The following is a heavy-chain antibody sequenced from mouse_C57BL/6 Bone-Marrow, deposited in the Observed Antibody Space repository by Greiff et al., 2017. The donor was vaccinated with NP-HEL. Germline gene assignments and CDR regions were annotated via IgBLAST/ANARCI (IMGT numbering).Heavy chain of an antibody. V-gene: IGHV2-2*01. CDR2: IWSGGST. Sequence: QVQLKQSGPGLVQPSQSLSITCTVSGFSLTSYGVHWVRQSPGKGLEWLGVIWSGGSTDYNAAFISRLSISKDNSKRQVFFKMNSLQADDTAIYYCASPAIVTTCYAMDYWGQGTSVTVSS. CDR3: ASPAIVTTCYAMDY. J-gene: IGHJ4*01. CDR1: GFSLTSYG. D-gene: IGHD2-5*01.